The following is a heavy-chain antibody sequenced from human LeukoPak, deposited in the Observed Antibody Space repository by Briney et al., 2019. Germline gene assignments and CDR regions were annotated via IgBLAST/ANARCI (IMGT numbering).Heavy chain of an antibody. CDR1: GFTFSSYS. V-gene: IGHV3-48*01. J-gene: IGHJ1*01. CDR2: ISSSSSTI. CDR3: ARDGTYYDFWSGYHTAEYFQH. D-gene: IGHD3-3*01. Sequence: PGGSLRLSCAASGFTFSSYSMNWVRQAPGKGLEWVSYISSSSSTIYYADSVKGRFTISRDNAENSLYLQMNSLRAEDTAVYYCARDGTYYDFWSGYHTAEYFQHWGQGTLVTVSS.